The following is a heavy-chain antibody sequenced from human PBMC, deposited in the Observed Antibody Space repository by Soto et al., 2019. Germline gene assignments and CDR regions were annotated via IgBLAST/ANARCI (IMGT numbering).Heavy chain of an antibody. D-gene: IGHD2-2*01. CDR2: ISGGGSYI. Sequence: GGSLRLSCVDSGFSMYDYGMSWVRQVPGKGLEWVSGISGGGSYIFYADSVQGRFSISRDNPKNSLFLEMNSLRVEDTAVYYCARDSDCHSTSCFFPPHVWGQGTTVTVSS. CDR3: ARDSDCHSTSCFFPPHV. V-gene: IGHV3-21*06. J-gene: IGHJ6*02. CDR1: GFSMYDYG.